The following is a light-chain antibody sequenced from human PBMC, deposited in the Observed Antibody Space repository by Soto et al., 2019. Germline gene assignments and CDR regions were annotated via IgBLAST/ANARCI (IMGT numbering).Light chain of an antibody. Sequence: QSALTQPASVSGSPGQSLTISCTGTSSDVGGYNYVSWYQQHPGKTPNLMIYEVTNRPSGVSNRFSGSKSGNTASLTISGLQAEDEADYYCSSYTRSSTYVFGTGTKVTVL. CDR1: SSDVGGYNY. J-gene: IGLJ1*01. CDR2: EVT. V-gene: IGLV2-14*01. CDR3: SSYTRSSTYV.